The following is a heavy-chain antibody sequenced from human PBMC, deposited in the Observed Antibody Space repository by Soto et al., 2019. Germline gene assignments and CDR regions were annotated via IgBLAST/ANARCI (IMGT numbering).Heavy chain of an antibody. CDR2: IYHSGST. CDR3: ARQGRTHYDFWSGPSYGMDV. Sequence: PSETLSLTCAVSGGSISSGGYSWSWIRQPPGKGLEWIGYIYHSGSTYYNPSLKSRVTISVDRSKNQFSLKLSSVTAADTAVYYCARQGRTHYDFWSGPSYGMDVWGQGTTVTVSS. CDR1: GGSISSGGYS. V-gene: IGHV4-30-2*02. J-gene: IGHJ6*02. D-gene: IGHD3-3*01.